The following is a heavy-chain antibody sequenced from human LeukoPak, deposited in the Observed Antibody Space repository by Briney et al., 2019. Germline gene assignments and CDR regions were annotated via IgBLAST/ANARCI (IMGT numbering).Heavy chain of an antibody. CDR1: GGSMTNYY. Sequence: PSETLSLTCTVSGGSMTNYYWAWIRQSPGKGLEWIGHTYYSGNTNYNPSLKSRVTISIDTSKNQFSLKLSSVTAADTAVYYCTRGRAYYDSTGYYYWGRGILVTVSS. CDR2: TYYSGNT. D-gene: IGHD3-22*01. CDR3: TRGRAYYDSTGYYY. V-gene: IGHV4-59*01. J-gene: IGHJ4*02.